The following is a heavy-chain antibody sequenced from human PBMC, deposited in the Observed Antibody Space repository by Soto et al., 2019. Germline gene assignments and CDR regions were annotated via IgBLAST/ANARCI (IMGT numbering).Heavy chain of an antibody. CDR3: ARVRLGTRRYFDPPDY. V-gene: IGHV3-21*01. Sequence: PGGSLRLSCAASGFTFSSYSMSWVRQAPGKGLEWVSSISDSSSYIYYADSLKGRFTISRDNAKNSLYLQMSSLRAEDTAVYYCARVRLGTRRYFDPPDYWGQGTLVTVSS. J-gene: IGHJ4*02. D-gene: IGHD3-9*01. CDR1: GFTFSSYS. CDR2: ISDSSSYI.